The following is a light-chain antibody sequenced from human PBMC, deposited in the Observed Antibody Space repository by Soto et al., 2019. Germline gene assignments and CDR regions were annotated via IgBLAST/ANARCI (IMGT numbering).Light chain of an antibody. CDR2: SNN. CDR1: NSNIGSNT. Sequence: QSVLTQPPSASGTPGQRVTVSCSGSNSNIGSNTVNWYQQLPGTAPKLLIYSNNQRPSGVPERFSGSKSGTSASLAICGLQSEDEADYYCAAWDDSLNGYGFGTGTKVTVL. V-gene: IGLV1-44*01. CDR3: AAWDDSLNGYG. J-gene: IGLJ1*01.